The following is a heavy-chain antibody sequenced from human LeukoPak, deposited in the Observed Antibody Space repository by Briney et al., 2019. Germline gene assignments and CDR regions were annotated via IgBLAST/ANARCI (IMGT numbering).Heavy chain of an antibody. Sequence: SVKVSCKASGYTFTRYAMHWVRQAPGQRLEWMGSSNAGNGNTKYSQESPGRVTITRDTSASTAYMELSSLRSEDMAVYYCARSLGGSIDFYNWGEGSLV. D-gene: IGHD1-26*01. CDR1: GYTFTRYA. V-gene: IGHV1-3*02. J-gene: IGHJ4*02. CDR2: SNAGNGNT. CDR3: ARSLGGSIDFYN.